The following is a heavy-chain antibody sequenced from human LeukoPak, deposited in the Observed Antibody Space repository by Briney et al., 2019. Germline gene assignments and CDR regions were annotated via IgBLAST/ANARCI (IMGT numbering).Heavy chain of an antibody. CDR1: GYTFTSCA. CDR2: INTGNDDT. J-gene: IGHJ6*02. Sequence: ASVKVSCKASGYTFTSCAMHWVRQAPGQGLEWMGWINTGNDDTKYSQNFQGRVTITRDTSANSAYMDLSSLRSEDTAVYYCARDLPSAYFYYGMDVWGQGTTVTVSS. D-gene: IGHD2-2*01. V-gene: IGHV1-3*04. CDR3: ARDLPSAYFYYGMDV.